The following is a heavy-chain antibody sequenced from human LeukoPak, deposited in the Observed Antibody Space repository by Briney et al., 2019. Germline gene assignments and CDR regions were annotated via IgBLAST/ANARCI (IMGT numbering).Heavy chain of an antibody. CDR3: AKEYGSGSYYIGGFDY. CDR2: ISWNSGSI. CDR1: GFTFDDYA. J-gene: IGHJ4*02. D-gene: IGHD3-10*01. V-gene: IGHV3-9*03. Sequence: GGSLRLSCAASGFTFDDYAMHWVRQAPGKGLEWVSGISWNSGSIGYADSVKGRFTISRDNAKNSLYLQMNSLRAEDMALYYCAKEYGSGSYYIGGFDYWGQGTLVTVSS.